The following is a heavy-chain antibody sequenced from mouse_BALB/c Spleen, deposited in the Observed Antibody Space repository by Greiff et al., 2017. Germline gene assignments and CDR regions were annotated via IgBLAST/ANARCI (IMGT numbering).Heavy chain of an antibody. CDR2: IHYSGST. CDR1: GYSITSGYS. CDR3: ARGHGRYAMDY. J-gene: IGHJ4*01. Sequence: EVQLQESGPDLVKPSQSLSLTCTVTGYSITSGYSWHWIRQFLGNKLEWMGYIHYSGSTNYNPSLKSRISITRDTSKNQFFLQLNSVTTEDTATYYCARGHGRYAMDYWGQGTSVTVSS. V-gene: IGHV3-1*02. D-gene: IGHD1-1*01.